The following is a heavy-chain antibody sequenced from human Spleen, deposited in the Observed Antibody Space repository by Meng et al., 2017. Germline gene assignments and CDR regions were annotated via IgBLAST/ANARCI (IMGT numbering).Heavy chain of an antibody. J-gene: IGHJ4*02. D-gene: IGHD6-13*01. CDR2: INPSGGGT. Sequence: ASVKVSCKASGYTFTNYYIHWVRQAPGQGLEWMGIINPSGGGTSFAQKIQGRVTMTRDTSTSTVYMELSGLRSDDTAMYYCARDEDISAAGKLFGDYWGQGTLVTVSS. CDR3: ARDEDISAAGKLFGDY. V-gene: IGHV1-46*01. CDR1: GYTFTNYY.